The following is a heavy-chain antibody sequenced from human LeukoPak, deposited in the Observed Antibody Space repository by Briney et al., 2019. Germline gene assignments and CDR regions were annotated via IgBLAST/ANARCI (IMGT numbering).Heavy chain of an antibody. CDR2: ISYDGSNK. V-gene: IGHV3-30*03. CDR3: ARGHIVVGYYYYMDV. D-gene: IGHD2-15*01. J-gene: IGHJ6*03. CDR1: GFTFSSYG. Sequence: GGSLRLSCAASGFTFSSYGMHWVRQAPGKGLEWVAVISYDGSNKYYADSVKGRFTISRDNSKNTLYLQMNSLRAEDTAVYYCARGHIVVGYYYYMDVWGKGPRSPSP.